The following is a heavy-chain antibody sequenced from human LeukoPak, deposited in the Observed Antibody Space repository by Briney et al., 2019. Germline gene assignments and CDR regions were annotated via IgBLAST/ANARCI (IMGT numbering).Heavy chain of an antibody. V-gene: IGHV4-4*02. CDR3: ATRGVRVVGASGFS. D-gene: IGHD2-15*01. J-gene: IGHJ5*02. CDR2: INQSGTT. Sequence: PSETLSLTCAVSGGSINSKNWWTWVRQPPGKGLEWIGEINQSGTTNYNSSLKSRVAVSIDKSKNQFSLELTSVTAADTAVYYCATRGVRVVGASGFSWGQGTLVTVSS. CDR1: GGSINSKNW.